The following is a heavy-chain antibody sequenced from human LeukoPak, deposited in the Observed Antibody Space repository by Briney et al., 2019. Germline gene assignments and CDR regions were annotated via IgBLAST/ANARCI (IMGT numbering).Heavy chain of an antibody. CDR2: IYYSGNT. J-gene: IGHJ3*02. V-gene: IGHV4-31*03. CDR1: GGSIINAGNY. CDR3: AREKGNDALDI. Sequence: SETLSLTCNVSGGSIINAGNYWTWIRQHPGKGLEWIGYIYYSGNTYYNPSLKSRVIMSIDTSKNQFSLTLNSLTAADTAMYYCAREKGNDALDIWGQGTMVTVSS.